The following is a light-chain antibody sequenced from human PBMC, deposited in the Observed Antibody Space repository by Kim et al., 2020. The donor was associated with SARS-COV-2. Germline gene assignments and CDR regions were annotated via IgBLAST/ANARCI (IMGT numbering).Light chain of an antibody. V-gene: IGLV2-14*03. Sequence: GESITSSCSGTSSDVGGYNYVSWYQQHPGKAPKLMIYDVTKRPSGVSDRFSGSKSANMASLTISGLQAEDEADYYCSSYTTTSALVFGGGTKLTVL. CDR3: SSYTTTSALV. CDR1: SSDVGGYNY. CDR2: DVT. J-gene: IGLJ2*01.